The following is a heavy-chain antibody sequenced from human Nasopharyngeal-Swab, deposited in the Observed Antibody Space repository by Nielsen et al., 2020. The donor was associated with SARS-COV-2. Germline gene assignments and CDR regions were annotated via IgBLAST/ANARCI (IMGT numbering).Heavy chain of an antibody. CDR2: INHSGST. V-gene: IGHV4-34*01. J-gene: IGHJ6*02. CDR1: GGSFSGYY. CDR3: AIPYCSGGSCYLYYGMDV. Sequence: SETLSLTCAVYGGSFSGYYWSWIRQPPGKGLEWIGEINHSGSTNYNPSLKSRVTISVDTSKNQFSLKLSSVTAADTAVYYCAIPYCSGGSCYLYYGMDVWGQGTTVTVSS. D-gene: IGHD2-15*01.